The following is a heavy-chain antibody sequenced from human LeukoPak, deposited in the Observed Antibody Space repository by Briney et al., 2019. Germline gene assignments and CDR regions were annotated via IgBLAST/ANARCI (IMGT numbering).Heavy chain of an antibody. CDR2: IYYGGSP. J-gene: IGHJ5*02. CDR1: GGSISTTTNS. Sequence: SETLSLTCNVSGGSISTTTNSWGWAWIRQRPTKGLEWIGSIYYGGSPYYTSSLKSRVTISVDTSKNQFSLKLRSVTAADTAVYYCARQKWLVHNWFDPWGQGTLVTVSS. V-gene: IGHV4-39*01. CDR3: ARQKWLVHNWFDP. D-gene: IGHD6-19*01.